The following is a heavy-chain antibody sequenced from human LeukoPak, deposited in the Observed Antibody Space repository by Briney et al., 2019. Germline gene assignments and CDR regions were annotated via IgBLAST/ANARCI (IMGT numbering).Heavy chain of an antibody. Sequence: SVKVSCKASGGTFISYAISWVRQAPGQGLEWMGGIIPIFGTANYAQKFQGRVTITADESTSTAYMELSSLRSEDTAVYYCATASGGVVGAVDAFDIWGQGTMVTVSS. J-gene: IGHJ3*02. CDR3: ATASGGVVGAVDAFDI. CDR2: IIPIFGTA. D-gene: IGHD1-26*01. V-gene: IGHV1-69*13. CDR1: GGTFISYA.